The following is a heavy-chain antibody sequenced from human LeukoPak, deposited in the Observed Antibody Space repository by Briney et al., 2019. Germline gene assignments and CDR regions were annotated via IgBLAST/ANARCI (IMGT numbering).Heavy chain of an antibody. CDR3: IRDFRSADL. J-gene: IGHJ5*02. Sequence: GGSLRLSCVASGFTFSNYWMHWVRQPLGKGLVWVSRIYVDGRTTNYADSVKGRFTISRDNAKNTVYLEMNSLSVEDTATYYCIRDFRSADLWGQGTLVTVTS. CDR1: GFTFSNYW. V-gene: IGHV3-74*01. CDR2: IYVDGRTT.